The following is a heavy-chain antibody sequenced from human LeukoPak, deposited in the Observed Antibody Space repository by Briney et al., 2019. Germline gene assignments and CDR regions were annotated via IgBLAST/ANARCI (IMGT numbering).Heavy chain of an antibody. CDR3: ATSYCSGGSCYPQYFQH. Sequence: GGSLRLSCAASGFTVSSNHMSWVRQAPGKGREWVSLLYSGGGTYYADSAKGRFTISRDNSKNTLHLQMNNLRTEDTAVYYCATSYCSGGSCYPQYFQHWGQGTLVTVSS. CDR1: GFTVSSNH. CDR2: LYSGGGT. V-gene: IGHV3-66*02. D-gene: IGHD2-15*01. J-gene: IGHJ1*01.